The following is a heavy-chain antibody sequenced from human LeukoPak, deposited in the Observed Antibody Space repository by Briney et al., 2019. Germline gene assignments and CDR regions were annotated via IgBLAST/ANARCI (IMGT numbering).Heavy chain of an antibody. J-gene: IGHJ4*02. CDR2: IKQDGSDT. CDR3: VRGRGYYDSSGLLRPYYFDY. V-gene: IGHV3-7*01. Sequence: GGSLRLSCAASGFTFSNYWMCWLRQAPGKGLEWVANIKQDGSDTYYVHSVKGRFTIARDNAKNLLYLQMNSLGAEDTALYYCVRGRGYYDSSGLLRPYYFDYWGQGTLVTVSS. D-gene: IGHD3-22*01. CDR1: GFTFSNYW.